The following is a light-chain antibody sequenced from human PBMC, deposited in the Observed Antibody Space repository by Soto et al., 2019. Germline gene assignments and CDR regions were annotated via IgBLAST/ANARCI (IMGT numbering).Light chain of an antibody. J-gene: IGLJ2*01. CDR1: SSNIGSYI. CDR3: AAWDDSLNGLV. CDR2: TNN. V-gene: IGLV1-44*01. Sequence: QPVLTQPPSASGTPGQRVTISCSGSSSNIGSYIVSWYQQLPGAAPKLLIHTNNQRPSGVPDRFSGSKSGTSASLAISGLQSEDEADYYCAAWDDSLNGLVFGGGTKVTVL.